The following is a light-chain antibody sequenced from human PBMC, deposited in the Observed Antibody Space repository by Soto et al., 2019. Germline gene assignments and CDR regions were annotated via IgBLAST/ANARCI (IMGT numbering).Light chain of an antibody. V-gene: IGKV3-15*01. CDR1: QCVSSN. CDR3: QQYNNWPPFT. CDR2: GAS. Sequence: EIVMTQSPATLSVSPGDRATLSCRASQCVSSNLAWYQQKPGQAPRLLIYGASTRATGIPARFSGSGSGTEFTLTISSLQSEDFAVYFCQQYNNWPPFTFGQGTKLEIK. J-gene: IGKJ2*01.